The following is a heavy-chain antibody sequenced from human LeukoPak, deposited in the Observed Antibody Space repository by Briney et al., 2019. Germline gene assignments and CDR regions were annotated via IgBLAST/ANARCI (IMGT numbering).Heavy chain of an antibody. D-gene: IGHD1-26*01. CDR1: GDSVTSYY. V-gene: IGHV4-59*08. Sequence: PSETLSLTCSVSGDSVTSYYWNWIRQAPGKGLEWIGYVSHDGTTNYTPSLRSRVIMSVDTAKNNISLRLTSVTAADTAVYYCARLDCYAAGYYNHWGRGTLVTVSS. CDR3: ARLDCYAAGYYNH. J-gene: IGHJ4*02. CDR2: VSHDGTT.